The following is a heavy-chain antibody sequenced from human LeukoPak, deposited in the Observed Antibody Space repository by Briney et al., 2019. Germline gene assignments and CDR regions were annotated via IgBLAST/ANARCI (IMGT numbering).Heavy chain of an antibody. D-gene: IGHD6-13*01. CDR1: GGSISSGGYY. Sequence: PSQTLSLTCTVSGGSISSGGYYWSWIRQPPGKGLEWIGYIYYSGGARYNPSLKSRVTMSVDASKNQFSLRLSSVTAADTAVYYCAGDASPSAAAGYFDFWGQGTLVTVSS. J-gene: IGHJ4*02. CDR3: AGDASPSAAAGYFDF. V-gene: IGHV4-30-4*01. CDR2: IYYSGGA.